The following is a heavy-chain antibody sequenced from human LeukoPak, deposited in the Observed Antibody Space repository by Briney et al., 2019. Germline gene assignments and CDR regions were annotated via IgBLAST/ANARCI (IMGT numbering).Heavy chain of an antibody. Sequence: GASVKVSCKASGGTFSSYAISWVRQAPGQGLEWMGGIIPIFGTANYAQKFQGRVTITTDESTSTAYMELSSLRSEDTAVYYCARVNYDILTGYYRDAFDIWGQGTMVTVSS. J-gene: IGHJ3*02. V-gene: IGHV1-69*05. D-gene: IGHD3-9*01. CDR3: ARVNYDILTGYYRDAFDI. CDR1: GGTFSSYA. CDR2: IIPIFGTA.